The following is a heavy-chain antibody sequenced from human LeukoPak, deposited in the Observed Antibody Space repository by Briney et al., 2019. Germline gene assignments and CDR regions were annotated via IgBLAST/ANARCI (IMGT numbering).Heavy chain of an antibody. D-gene: IGHD2-21*02. CDR1: GFTFSSYV. Sequence: GGSLRLSCAASGFTFSSYVMHWVRQAPGKGLEWVAVISYDGSNKYYADSVKGRFTISRDNSKNTLCLQMNSLRAEDTAVYYCARVYDYAFDIWGQGTMVTVSS. CDR2: ISYDGSNK. J-gene: IGHJ3*02. V-gene: IGHV3-30*04. CDR3: ARVYDYAFDI.